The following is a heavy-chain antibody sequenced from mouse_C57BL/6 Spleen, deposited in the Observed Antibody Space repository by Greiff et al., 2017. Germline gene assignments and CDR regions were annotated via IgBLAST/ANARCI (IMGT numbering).Heavy chain of an antibody. J-gene: IGHJ1*03. CDR2: IYWDDDK. V-gene: IGHV8-12*01. CDR3: ARRAVTTVVEGYFDV. D-gene: IGHD1-1*01. CDR1: GFSLSTSGMG. Sequence: QVTLKESGPGILQSSQTLSLTCSFSGFSLSTSGMGVSWIRQPSGKGLEWLAHIYWDDDKRYNPSLKSRLTISKDTSRNQVFLKITSVDTADTATYYCARRAVTTVVEGYFDVWGTGTTVTVSS.